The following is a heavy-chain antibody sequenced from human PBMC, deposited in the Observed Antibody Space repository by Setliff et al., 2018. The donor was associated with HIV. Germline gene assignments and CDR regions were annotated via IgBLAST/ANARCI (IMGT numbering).Heavy chain of an antibody. CDR3: AKRYYDSSGSRGSFDI. CDR1: GFSFSTHD. V-gene: IGHV3-48*01. J-gene: IGHJ3*02. D-gene: IGHD3-22*01. Sequence: GGSLRLSCTASGFSFSTHDVNWVRQAPGKGLEWISYITSDSSVKYYADSVKGRFTISRDSSKNTLFLQMNNVRAEDAAVYYCAKRYYDSSGSRGSFDIWGQGTMVTVSS. CDR2: ITSDSSVK.